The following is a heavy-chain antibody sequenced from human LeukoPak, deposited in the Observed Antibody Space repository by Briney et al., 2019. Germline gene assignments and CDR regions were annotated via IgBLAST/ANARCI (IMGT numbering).Heavy chain of an antibody. J-gene: IGHJ4*02. CDR3: AKLTGLNYYGSGSYYNPILPANDY. CDR1: GYTLTELS. V-gene: IGHV1-24*01. Sequence: AASVRLSCEVSGYTLTELSMHWVRQAPGKGLEWMGGFDREDGYTIYAETVQGRVTMTEDTSTDTAYMEMSSLRSHDTAVYYCAKLTGLNYYGSGSYYNPILPANDYWGQGTLVTVSS. CDR2: FDREDGYT. D-gene: IGHD3-10*01.